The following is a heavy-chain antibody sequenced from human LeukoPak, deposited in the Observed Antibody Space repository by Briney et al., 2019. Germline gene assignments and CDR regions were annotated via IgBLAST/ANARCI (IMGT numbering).Heavy chain of an antibody. CDR1: GFTFSSYA. CDR2: ISYDGSSK. D-gene: IGHD1-26*01. CDR3: ARDWEDSAPDY. V-gene: IGHV3-30*04. Sequence: GGSLRLSCAASGFTFSSYAMHWVRQAPGKGLEWVAVISYDGSSKYYADSVKGRFTISRDNSKNTLYLQMNSLRAEDTAVYYCARDWEDSAPDYWGQGTLVTVSS. J-gene: IGHJ4*02.